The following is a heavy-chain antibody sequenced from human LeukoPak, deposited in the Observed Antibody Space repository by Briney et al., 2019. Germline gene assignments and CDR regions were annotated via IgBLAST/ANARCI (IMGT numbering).Heavy chain of an antibody. V-gene: IGHV3-33*01. D-gene: IGHD2-2*02. CDR2: IW. J-gene: IGHJ4*02. CDR3: ARIPVVRYFDY. CDR1: GFTFSSYG. Sequence: PGRSLRLSCAASGFTFSSYGMHWVRQAPGKGLEWVAVIWSDSVKGRFTISRDNSKNTLYLQMNSLRAEDTAVYYCARIPVVRYFDYWGQGTLVTVSS.